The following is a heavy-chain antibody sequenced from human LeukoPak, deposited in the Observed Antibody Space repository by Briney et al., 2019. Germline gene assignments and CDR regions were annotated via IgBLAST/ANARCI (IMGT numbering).Heavy chain of an antibody. CDR2: IYYSGST. D-gene: IGHD2-2*01. V-gene: IGHV4-39*01. J-gene: IGHJ5*02. CDR1: GGSISSSSYY. Sequence: PSETLSLTCTVSGGSISSSSYYWGWIRQPPGKGLEWIGSIYYSGSTYYNPSLKSRVTISVDTSKNQFSLKLSSVTAADTAVYYCARQDLVVVPAAIISWFDPWGQGTLVTVSS. CDR3: ARQDLVVVPAAIISWFDP.